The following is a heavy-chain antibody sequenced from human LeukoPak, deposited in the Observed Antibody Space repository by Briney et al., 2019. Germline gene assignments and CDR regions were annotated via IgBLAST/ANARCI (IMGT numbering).Heavy chain of an antibody. J-gene: IGHJ5*02. D-gene: IGHD6-19*01. Sequence: GGSLRLSCAASGFTFSSYAMSWVRQAPGKGLEWVSGISWNSGSIGYADSVKGRFTISRDNAKNSLYLQMNSLRAEDTALYYCVKDIRSGWYDNWFDPWGQGTLVTVSS. CDR2: ISWNSGSI. CDR1: GFTFSSYA. V-gene: IGHV3-9*01. CDR3: VKDIRSGWYDNWFDP.